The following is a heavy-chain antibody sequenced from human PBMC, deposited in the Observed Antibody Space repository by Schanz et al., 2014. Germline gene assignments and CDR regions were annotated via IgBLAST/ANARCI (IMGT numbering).Heavy chain of an antibody. V-gene: IGHV3-30*02. D-gene: IGHD3-10*01. CDR2: LRSDGSRR. J-gene: IGHJ4*02. Sequence: VQVVESGGGLVQPGGSLRLSCEASGFTLTSYALTWVRQAPGKGLEWLAFLRSDGSRRDYADSVKGRFTISRDNSRNTLSLQMSSLRPEDTAVYYCAKDPPRGVRTPIKPTLDYWGQGTRVTVS. CDR3: AKDPPRGVRTPIKPTLDY. CDR1: GFTLTSYA.